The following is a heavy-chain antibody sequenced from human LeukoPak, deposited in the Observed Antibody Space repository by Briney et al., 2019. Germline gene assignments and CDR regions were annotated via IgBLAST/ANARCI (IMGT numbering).Heavy chain of an antibody. V-gene: IGHV4-34*01. J-gene: IGHJ4*02. CDR2: INHSGST. CDR3: ASRYRIAAAAPFDY. Sequence: SETLSLTCAVYGGSFSGYYWSWIRQPPGKGLEWIGEINHSGSTNYNPSLKSRVTISVDTSKNQFSLKLSSVPAADTAVYYCASRYRIAAAAPFDYWGQGTLVTVSS. D-gene: IGHD6-13*01. CDR1: GGSFSGYY.